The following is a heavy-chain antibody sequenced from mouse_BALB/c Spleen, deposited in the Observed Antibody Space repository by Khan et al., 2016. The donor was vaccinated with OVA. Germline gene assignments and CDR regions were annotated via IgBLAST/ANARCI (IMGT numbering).Heavy chain of an antibody. D-gene: IGHD2-3*01. CDR1: GYSITSDYA. Sequence: DVQLQESGPGLVKPSQSLSLTCTVTGYSITSDYAWNWIRQFPGNKLEWMGYISSSGSTNYNPALKSRISITRDTSKNQFFLQLNSVTTEDTATYYCARDGSRYNYAMDDWGQGTSVTVSS. CDR2: ISSSGST. V-gene: IGHV3-2*02. CDR3: ARDGSRYNYAMDD. J-gene: IGHJ4*01.